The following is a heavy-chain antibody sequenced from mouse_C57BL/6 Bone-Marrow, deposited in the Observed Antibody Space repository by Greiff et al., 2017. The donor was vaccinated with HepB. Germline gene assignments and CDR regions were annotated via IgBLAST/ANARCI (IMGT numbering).Heavy chain of an antibody. J-gene: IGHJ2*01. CDR2: IDPSDSET. CDR1: GYTFTSYW. CDR3: ARKDSNSPLDY. Sequence: QVQLQQPGAELVRPGSSVKLSCKASGYTFTSYWMHWVKQRPIQGLEWIGNIDPSDSETHYNQKFKDKATLTVDKSSSTAYMQLSSLTSEDSAVYYCARKDSNSPLDYWGQGTTLTVSS. D-gene: IGHD2-5*01. V-gene: IGHV1-52*01.